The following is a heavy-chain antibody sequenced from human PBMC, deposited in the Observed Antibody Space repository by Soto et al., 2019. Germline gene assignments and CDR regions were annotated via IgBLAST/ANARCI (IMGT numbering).Heavy chain of an antibody. V-gene: IGHV4-39*01. CDR3: ARGLLWFGELFVWFDP. Sequence: QLQLQESGPGLVKPSETLSLTCTVSGGSISSSSYYWGWIRQPPGKGLEWIGSIYYSGSTYYNPSLKSRVTISVDTSKNQFSLKLSSVTAADTAVYYCARGLLWFGELFVWFDPWGQGTLVTVSS. CDR1: GGSISSSSYY. CDR2: IYYSGST. D-gene: IGHD3-10*01. J-gene: IGHJ5*02.